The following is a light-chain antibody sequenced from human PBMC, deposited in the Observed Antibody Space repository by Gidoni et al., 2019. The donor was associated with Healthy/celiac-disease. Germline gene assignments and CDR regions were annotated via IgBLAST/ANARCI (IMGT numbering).Light chain of an antibody. CDR3: QQDYNLYT. V-gene: IGKV3D-7*01. J-gene: IGKJ2*01. CDR1: QSVSSSY. CDR2: GAS. Sequence: PGERVTLSCRASQSVSSSYLTWYQQKPAQAPRLLIYGASTRATSIPARFSGSGSGTDFTLTISSLQPEDFAVYYCQQDYNLYTFGQGTKLEIK.